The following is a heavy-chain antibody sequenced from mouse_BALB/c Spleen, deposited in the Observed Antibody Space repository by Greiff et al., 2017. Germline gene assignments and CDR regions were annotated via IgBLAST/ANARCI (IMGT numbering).Heavy chain of an antibody. CDR2: IYPYNGGT. D-gene: IGHD1-1*01. CDR3: ARGTTVGYAMDY. V-gene: IGHV1S29*02. Sequence: EVQLQQSGPELVKPGASVKISCKASGYTFTDYNMHWVKQSHGKSLEWIGYIYPYNGGTGYNQKFKSKATLTVDNSSSTAYMELRSLTSEDSAVYYCARGTTVGYAMDYWGQGTSVTVSS. CDR1: GYTFTDYN. J-gene: IGHJ4*01.